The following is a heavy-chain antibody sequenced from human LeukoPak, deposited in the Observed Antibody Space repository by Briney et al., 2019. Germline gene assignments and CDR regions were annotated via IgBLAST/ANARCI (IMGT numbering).Heavy chain of an antibody. Sequence: IYTSGSTNYNPSLKSRVTMSVDTSKNQFSLKLSSVTAADTAVYYCASNRIAAAEGVADYWGQGTLVTVSS. CDR3: ASNRIAAAEGVADY. V-gene: IGHV4-4*07. J-gene: IGHJ4*02. CDR2: IYTSGST. D-gene: IGHD6-13*01.